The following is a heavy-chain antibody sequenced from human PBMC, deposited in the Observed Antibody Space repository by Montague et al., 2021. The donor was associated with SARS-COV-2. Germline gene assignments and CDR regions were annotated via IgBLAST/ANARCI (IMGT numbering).Heavy chain of an antibody. V-gene: IGHV4-34*01. Sequence: SDTVSLTCAVYGGSFSGYYWSWIRQPPGKGLEWIGEINHSGSTNYNPSLKSRVTISVDTSKNQFSLKLSSVTAADTAVYYCASLTLGYCSSTSCYSDWFDPWGQGTLVTTSS. CDR3: ASLTLGYCSSTSCYSDWFDP. CDR2: INHSGST. CDR1: GGSFSGYY. J-gene: IGHJ5*02. D-gene: IGHD2-2*02.